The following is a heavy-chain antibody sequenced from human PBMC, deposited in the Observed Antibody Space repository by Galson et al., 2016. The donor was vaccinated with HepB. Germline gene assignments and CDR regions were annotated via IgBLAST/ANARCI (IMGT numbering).Heavy chain of an antibody. V-gene: IGHV3-53*01. CDR2: IHSGGDT. D-gene: IGHD3-22*01. Sequence: SLRLSCAASGFIVSNNYMSWVRQAPGKGLEWVSVIHSGGDTYYADVKGRFTISRDNSENSLYLQMNSLRAEDTAVYYCARDGQMVVDKDYFYHMDVWGKGTTVTVSS. J-gene: IGHJ6*03. CDR1: GFIVSNNY. CDR3: ARDGQMVVDKDYFYHMDV.